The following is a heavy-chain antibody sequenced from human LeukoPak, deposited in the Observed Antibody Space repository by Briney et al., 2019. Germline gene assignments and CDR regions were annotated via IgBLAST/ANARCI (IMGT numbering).Heavy chain of an antibody. Sequence: GGSLRLSCAASGFTFSTYTMIWVRQAPGKGLEWVSSISSSSSAIYYADSVKGRFTISRDNAKNSLYLQMNSLRAEDTAVYYCARDGYCGGGSCLYYGMDVWGQGTTVTVSS. D-gene: IGHD2-15*01. CDR1: GFTFSTYT. V-gene: IGHV3-21*01. CDR2: ISSSSSAI. J-gene: IGHJ6*02. CDR3: ARDGYCGGGSCLYYGMDV.